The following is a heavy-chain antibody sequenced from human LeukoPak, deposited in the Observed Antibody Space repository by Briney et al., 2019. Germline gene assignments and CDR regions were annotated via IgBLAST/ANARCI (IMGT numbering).Heavy chain of an antibody. CDR3: AASSGWYNYYMDV. J-gene: IGHJ6*03. V-gene: IGHV1-69*06. CDR2: IIPIFGTA. Sequence: GASVTDSFKASRGTFISYAISWVRQAPGQGLEWMGRIIPIFGTANYAQKFQGRVTITADKSTSTAYMELSSLRSEDTAVYYCAASSGWYNYYMDVWGKGTTVTVSS. CDR1: RGTFISYA. D-gene: IGHD6-19*01.